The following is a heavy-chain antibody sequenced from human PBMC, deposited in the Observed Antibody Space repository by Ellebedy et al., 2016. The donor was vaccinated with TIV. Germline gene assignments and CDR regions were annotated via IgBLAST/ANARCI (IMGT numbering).Heavy chain of an antibody. D-gene: IGHD6-19*01. Sequence: GESLKISCAASGFTFNDYAMSWVRQAPGKGLEWVSAIGGGYGDTYYAESVKGRFTISRDIPKNTRYLQMHSLRAEDTAVYYCARCRGSGWYGDQWGQGTLVTVSS. CDR1: GFTFNDYA. V-gene: IGHV3-23*01. CDR2: IGGGYGDT. CDR3: ARCRGSGWYGDQ. J-gene: IGHJ4*02.